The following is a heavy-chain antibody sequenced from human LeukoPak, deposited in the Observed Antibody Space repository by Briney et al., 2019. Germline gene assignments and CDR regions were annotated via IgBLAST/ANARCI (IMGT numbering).Heavy chain of an antibody. CDR1: GFTFSSYW. Sequence: GGSLRLSCAASGFTFSSYWTSWVRQAPGKGLEWVANIKQDGSEKYYVDSVKGRFTISRDNAKNSLYLQMNSLRAEDTAVYYCARARCTNGVCYTQDYYFDYWGQGTLSPSPQ. CDR2: IKQDGSEK. CDR3: ARARCTNGVCYTQDYYFDY. J-gene: IGHJ4*02. V-gene: IGHV3-7*01. D-gene: IGHD2-8*01.